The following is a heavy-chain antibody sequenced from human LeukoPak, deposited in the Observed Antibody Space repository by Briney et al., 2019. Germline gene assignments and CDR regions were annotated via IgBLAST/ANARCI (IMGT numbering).Heavy chain of an antibody. CDR3: AREGTMIVVVPIDY. CDR1: GFTFSSYA. CDR2: ISGSGGST. J-gene: IGHJ4*02. Sequence: GGSLRLSCAASGFTFSSYAMSWVRQAPGKGLEWVSAISGSGGSTYYADSVKGRFTISRDNSKNTLYLQMNSLRAEDTAVYYCAREGTMIVVVPIDYWGQGTLVTVSS. V-gene: IGHV3-23*01. D-gene: IGHD3-22*01.